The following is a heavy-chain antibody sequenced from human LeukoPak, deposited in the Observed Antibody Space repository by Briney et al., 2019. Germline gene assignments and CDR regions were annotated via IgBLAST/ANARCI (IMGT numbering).Heavy chain of an antibody. CDR2: IYYSGST. CDR1: GGSISSSSYY. D-gene: IGHD6-13*01. Sequence: SETLSLTWTVSGGSISSSSYYWGWIRQPPGKGLEWIGSIYYSGSTYYNPSLKSRVTISVDTSKNQFSLKLSSVTAADTAVYYCAREPRYSSSLDYWGQGTLVTVSS. CDR3: AREPRYSSSLDY. J-gene: IGHJ4*02. V-gene: IGHV4-39*07.